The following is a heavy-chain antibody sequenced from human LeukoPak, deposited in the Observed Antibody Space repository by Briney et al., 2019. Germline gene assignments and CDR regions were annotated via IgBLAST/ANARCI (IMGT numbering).Heavy chain of an antibody. CDR1: GCTFSSYA. CDR2: ISGSGGTT. Sequence: GGSLRLSCAASGCTFSSYAMSWVRQAPGKGLEWVSAISGSGGTTYYADSVKGRFTISRDNCKNTLYLQMNSLRAEDTAVYYCAKDGSIAARPYYFDYWGQGTLVTVSS. CDR3: AKDGSIAARPYYFDY. V-gene: IGHV3-23*01. J-gene: IGHJ4*02. D-gene: IGHD6-6*01.